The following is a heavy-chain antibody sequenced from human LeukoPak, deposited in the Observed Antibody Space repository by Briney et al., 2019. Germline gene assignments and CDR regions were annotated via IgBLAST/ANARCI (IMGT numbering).Heavy chain of an antibody. CDR1: GYTFNNHY. D-gene: IGHD3-10*01. CDR2: INPSGGST. V-gene: IGHV1-46*02. Sequence: ASVKVSCKASGYTFNNHYMHWVRQAPGQGLEWMGIINPSGGSTTYAQKFQGRVTMTRDMSTSTVYMELSSLRSEDAAVFFCARAINHYGSGSSIDFRGQGTLVTVSS. J-gene: IGHJ4*02. CDR3: ARAINHYGSGSSIDF.